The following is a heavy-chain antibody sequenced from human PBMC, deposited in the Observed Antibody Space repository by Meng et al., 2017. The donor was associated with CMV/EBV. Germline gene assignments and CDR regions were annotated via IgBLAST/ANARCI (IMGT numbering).Heavy chain of an antibody. D-gene: IGHD3-3*01. V-gene: IGHV1-46*01. CDR3: ARDWTICGVVIPGDDAFDI. CDR1: GYTFTSYY. Sequence: ASVKVSCKASGYTFTSYYMHWVRQAPGQGLEWMGIINPSGGSTSYAQKFQGRVTMTRDTSTSTVYMELSSLRSEDTAVYYCARDWTICGVVIPGDDAFDIWGQGTMVTVSS. CDR2: INPSGGST. J-gene: IGHJ3*02.